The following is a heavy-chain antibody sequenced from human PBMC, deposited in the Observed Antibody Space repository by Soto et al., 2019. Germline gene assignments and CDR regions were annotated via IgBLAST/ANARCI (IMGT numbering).Heavy chain of an antibody. CDR3: ARVIKWQDWNHGPPEERDCYYYYMDV. D-gene: IGHD5-12*01. Sequence: QVQLQESGPGLVKSSETLSLTCTVSGGSMGSYYWGFIRQPPGEGLEWIGYISNNGRTDYNPSLKRSVPICIGTARNPVSLEVTPLAAADTAISPWARVIKWQDWNHGPPEERDCYYYYMDVWGKGTLVTVSS. CDR1: GGSMGSYY. J-gene: IGHJ6*03. CDR2: ISNNGRT. V-gene: IGHV4-4*09.